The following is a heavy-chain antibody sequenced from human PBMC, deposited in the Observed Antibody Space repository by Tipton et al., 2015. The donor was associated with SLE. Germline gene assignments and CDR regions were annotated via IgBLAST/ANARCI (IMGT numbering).Heavy chain of an antibody. CDR2: TYYYTSRWHT. CDR3: ARGKYSAFDI. J-gene: IGHJ3*02. D-gene: IGHD2-21*01. Sequence: TLSLTCAISGDSLSSNSVAWNWIRLSPSRGLEWLGRTYYYTSRWHTDYAVSVKSRIITSPDTSKNQFSLQLNSVTPEDTAVYYCARGKYSAFDIWGQGTMVTVSS. CDR1: GDSLSSNSVA. V-gene: IGHV6-1*01.